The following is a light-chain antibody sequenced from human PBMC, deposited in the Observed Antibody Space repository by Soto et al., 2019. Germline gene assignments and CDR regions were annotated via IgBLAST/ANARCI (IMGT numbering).Light chain of an antibody. CDR2: EVS. J-gene: IGLJ1*01. Sequence: QSALTQPASVSGSPGQSITISCTGTSSDVGDYNYVSWYQQVPGKAPKVMIYEVSNRPSGVSNRFSGSKSGITASLTISGLQAEDEADYYCSSYTSRSTYVFGTGTKLTVL. CDR1: SSDVGDYNY. V-gene: IGLV2-14*01. CDR3: SSYTSRSTYV.